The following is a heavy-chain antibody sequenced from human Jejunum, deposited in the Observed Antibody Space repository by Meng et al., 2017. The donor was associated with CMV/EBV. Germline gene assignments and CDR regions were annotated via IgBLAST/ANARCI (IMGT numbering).Heavy chain of an antibody. CDR3: ARQARDGDCCLDY. D-gene: IGHD2-21*01. Sequence: GFTVSGSAIHWVRQASGKGLEWVGRIRRKANSYATVYAATMKGRFTISRDDSENTAYLQMNSLKTEDTAVYYCARQARDGDCCLDYWGQGTLVTVSS. CDR2: IRRKANSYAT. CDR1: GFTVSGSA. V-gene: IGHV3-73*01. J-gene: IGHJ4*02.